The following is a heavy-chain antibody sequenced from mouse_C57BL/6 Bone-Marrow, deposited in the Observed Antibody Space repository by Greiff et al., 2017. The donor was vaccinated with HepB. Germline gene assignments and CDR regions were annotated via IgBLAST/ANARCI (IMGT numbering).Heavy chain of an antibody. V-gene: IGHV3-6*01. J-gene: IGHJ2*01. Sequence: EVKLQESGPGLVKPSQSLSLTCSVTGYSITSGYYWNWIRQFPGNKLEWMGYISYDGSNNYNPSLKNRISITRDTSKNQFFLKLNSVTTEDTATYYCAREASDYYGSSYHFDYWGQGTTLTVSS. CDR3: AREASDYYGSSYHFDY. CDR1: GYSITSGYY. CDR2: ISYDGSN. D-gene: IGHD1-1*01.